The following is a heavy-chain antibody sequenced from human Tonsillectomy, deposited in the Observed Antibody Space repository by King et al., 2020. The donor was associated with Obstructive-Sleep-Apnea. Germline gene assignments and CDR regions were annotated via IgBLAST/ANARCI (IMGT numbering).Heavy chain of an antibody. V-gene: IGHV3-74*01. J-gene: IGHJ4*02. D-gene: IGHD3-22*01. Sequence: VQLVESGGGLVQPGGSLRLSCAASGFTLSSYWMHWVRQAPGKGLVWVSRINSDGSTTNYADSVKGRFTISRDNAKNTLYLQMNSLRAEDTAVYYCARAMRGSFDYWSRGTLVTVPS. CDR1: GFTLSSYW. CDR3: ARAMRGSFDY. CDR2: INSDGSTT.